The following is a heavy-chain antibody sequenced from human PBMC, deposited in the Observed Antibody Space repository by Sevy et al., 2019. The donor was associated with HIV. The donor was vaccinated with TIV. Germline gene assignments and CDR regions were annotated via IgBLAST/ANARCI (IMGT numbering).Heavy chain of an antibody. CDR1: GYTFTSYG. CDR3: ARDPGHVPAAFFDP. J-gene: IGHJ5*02. Sequence: ASVKVSCKASGYTFTSYGISWVRQAPGQGLEWMGWISAYNGNTNYAQKLQGRVTRTTDTSTSTAYMELRSLGSDDTAVYYCARDPGHVPAAFFDPWGQGTLVTVSS. D-gene: IGHD2-2*01. CDR2: ISAYNGNT. V-gene: IGHV1-18*01.